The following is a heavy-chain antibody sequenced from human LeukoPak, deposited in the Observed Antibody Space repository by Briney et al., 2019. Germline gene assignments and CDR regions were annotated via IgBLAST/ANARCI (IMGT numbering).Heavy chain of an antibody. CDR3: ARELPEMATTGFYYYYMDV. CDR1: GGSISSGSYY. Sequence: PSQTLSLTCTVSGGSISSGSYYWSWIRQPAGKGLEWIGRIYTSGSTNYNPSLKSRVTISVDTSKNQFSLKLSSVTAADTAVYYCARELPEMATTGFYYYYMDVWGKGTTVTVSS. CDR2: IYTSGST. V-gene: IGHV4-61*02. D-gene: IGHD5-24*01. J-gene: IGHJ6*03.